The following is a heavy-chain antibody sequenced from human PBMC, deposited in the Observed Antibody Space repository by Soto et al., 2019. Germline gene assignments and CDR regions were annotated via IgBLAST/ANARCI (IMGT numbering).Heavy chain of an antibody. CDR1: GGSISTYY. CDR2: VTYSGGP. CDR3: ARDAGYQLTGAFDI. J-gene: IGHJ3*02. Sequence: QVQVQESGPGLVKPSETLSLTCTVSGGSISTYYWSWIRQPPGKGLEWIGYVTYSGGPTYNTSLKSLVTISVDTSKKFALNLTSVTAADTAVYYCARDAGYQLTGAFDIWGQGTMVTVSS. D-gene: IGHD2-2*01. V-gene: IGHV4-59*01.